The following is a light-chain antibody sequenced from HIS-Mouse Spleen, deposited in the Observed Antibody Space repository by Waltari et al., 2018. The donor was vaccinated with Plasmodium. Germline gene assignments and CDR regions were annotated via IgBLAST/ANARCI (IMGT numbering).Light chain of an antibody. CDR1: QSVSSN. V-gene: IGKV3-15*01. CDR2: GAS. Sequence: EIVMTQSPATLSVSPGARATLSCRASQSVSSNLAWYQQKPGQAPRLLSYGASTRATGIPARFSGSGSGTEFTLTISSVQSEDFAVYYCQQYNNWSFTFGPGTKVDIK. J-gene: IGKJ3*01. CDR3: QQYNNWSFT.